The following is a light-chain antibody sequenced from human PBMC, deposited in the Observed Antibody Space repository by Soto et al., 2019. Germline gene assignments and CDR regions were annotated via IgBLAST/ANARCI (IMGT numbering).Light chain of an antibody. CDR3: QQYNSWPIT. CDR1: QSVSDN. Sequence: ELVMTQSPATLSVSPGERVTLSCRASQSVSDNLAWYQQKPGQGPRLLVYRASTRTLGIPARFSGSESGTEFTLTISSLQSEDFAVYYCQQYNSWPITFGQGTRLEIK. J-gene: IGKJ5*01. CDR2: RAS. V-gene: IGKV3-15*01.